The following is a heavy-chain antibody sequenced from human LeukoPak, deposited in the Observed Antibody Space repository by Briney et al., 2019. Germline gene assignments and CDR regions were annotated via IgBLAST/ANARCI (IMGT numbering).Heavy chain of an antibody. D-gene: IGHD5-12*01. CDR1: GGTFSSYA. CDR3: ARERGYSGYATLFDY. CDR2: IIPIFGTA. J-gene: IGHJ4*02. Sequence: SVKVSCKASGGTFSSYAISWVRQAPGQGLEWMGGIIPIFGTANYAQKFQGRVTITADESTSTAYMELSSLRSEDTAVYYCARERGYSGYATLFDYWGQGTLVTVSS. V-gene: IGHV1-69*13.